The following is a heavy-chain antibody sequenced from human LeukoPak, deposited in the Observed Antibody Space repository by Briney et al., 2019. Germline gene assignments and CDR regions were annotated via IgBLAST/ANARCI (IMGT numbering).Heavy chain of an antibody. J-gene: IGHJ4*02. CDR3: ARESSSWHIADY. V-gene: IGHV1-2*06. Sequence: SVKVSCKASGYTFTGYYMHWVRQAPGQGLEWMGRINPNSGGTNYAQKFQGRVTMTRDTSISTAYMELSRLRSDDTAVYYCARESSSWHIADYWGQGTLVTVSS. CDR1: GYTFTGYY. CDR2: INPNSGGT. D-gene: IGHD6-13*01.